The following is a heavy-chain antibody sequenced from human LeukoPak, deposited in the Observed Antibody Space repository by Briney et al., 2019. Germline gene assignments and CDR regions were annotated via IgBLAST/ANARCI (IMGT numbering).Heavy chain of an antibody. J-gene: IGHJ4*02. Sequence: GGSLRLSCAASGFTFTSYSMSWVRQAPGKGLEWVSGTSDRGDYTYYADSVKGRFTISRHSSKNTLFLQMNSLRAEDTALYFCARKAQYNGHYPLDYWGQGTLVTVSS. D-gene: IGHD1-7*01. V-gene: IGHV3-23*01. CDR3: ARKAQYNGHYPLDY. CDR1: GFTFTSYS. CDR2: TSDRGDYT.